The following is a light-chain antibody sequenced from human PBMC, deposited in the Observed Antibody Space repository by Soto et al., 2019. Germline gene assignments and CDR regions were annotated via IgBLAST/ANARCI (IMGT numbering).Light chain of an antibody. Sequence: AIQMTQSPSSLSASVGDRVTITCRASQGIRNDLGWYQQKPGKAPKLLVYGASSLQSGVPSRFSGSGSGTDFTLTISSLQPEDFVTYYCLQDYNYPLTFGGGTKVDIK. J-gene: IGKJ4*01. CDR3: LQDYNYPLT. CDR1: QGIRND. V-gene: IGKV1-6*01. CDR2: GAS.